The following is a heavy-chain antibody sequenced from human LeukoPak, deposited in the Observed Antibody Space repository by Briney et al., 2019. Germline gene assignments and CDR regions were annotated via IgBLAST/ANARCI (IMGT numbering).Heavy chain of an antibody. CDR2: MNPNSGNT. J-gene: IGHJ3*02. D-gene: IGHD3-10*01. CDR1: GGTFSSYD. V-gene: IGHV1-8*03. CDR3: ATALITMVRGVTDSDAFDI. Sequence: ASVKVSCKASGGTFSSYDINWVRQATGQGLEWMGWMNPNSGNTGYAQKFQGRVTITRNTSISTAYMELSSLRSEDTAVYYCATALITMVRGVTDSDAFDIWGQGTMVTVSS.